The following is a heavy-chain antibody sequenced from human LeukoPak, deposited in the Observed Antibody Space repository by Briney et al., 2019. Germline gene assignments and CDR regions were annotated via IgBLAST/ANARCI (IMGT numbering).Heavy chain of an antibody. D-gene: IGHD6-13*01. CDR1: GGSISSYY. CDR3: ARDSSSWYVYYYYYYMDV. CDR2: IYYSGST. J-gene: IGHJ6*03. Sequence: SETLSLTCTVSGGSISSYYWSWIRQPPGKGLEWIGYIYYSGSTNYNPSLKSRVTISVDTSKNQFSLKLSSVTAADTAVYYCARDSSSWYVYYYYYYMDVWGKGTTVTISS. V-gene: IGHV4-59*01.